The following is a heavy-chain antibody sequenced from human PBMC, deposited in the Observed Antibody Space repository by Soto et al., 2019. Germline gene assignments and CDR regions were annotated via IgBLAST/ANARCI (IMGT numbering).Heavy chain of an antibody. CDR1: PITVYNFAA. V-gene: IGHV3-23*01. CDR3: AKGVAVGFHFGSSTDRGFDP. D-gene: IGHD6-6*01. J-gene: IGHJ5*02. Sequence: EMQLLESGGGLGQPGGSLRLSCVASPITVYNFAAMSWVRQTPERGLEWVSTISGRGDHRYYADSVKGRFTISRDNSKNTLFLQMNSLRAEDTAVYYCAKGVAVGFHFGSSTDRGFDPWGQGTLVTVSS. CDR2: ISGRGDHR.